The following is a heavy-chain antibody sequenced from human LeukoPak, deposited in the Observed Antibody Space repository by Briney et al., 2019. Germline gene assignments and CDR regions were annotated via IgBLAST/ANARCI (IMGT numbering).Heavy chain of an antibody. Sequence: GRSLRLSCAASGFTFSSYAMHWVRQAPGKGLEWVAVISYDGSNKYYADSVKGRFTISRDNSKNTLYLQMNSLRAEDTAVYYCAKHGYSYGNFDYWGQGTLVTVSS. V-gene: IGHV3-30*04. CDR1: GFTFSSYA. J-gene: IGHJ4*02. CDR3: AKHGYSYGNFDY. CDR2: ISYDGSNK. D-gene: IGHD5-18*01.